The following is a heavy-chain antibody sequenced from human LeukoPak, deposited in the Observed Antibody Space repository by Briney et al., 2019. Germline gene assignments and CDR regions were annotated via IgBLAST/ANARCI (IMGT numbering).Heavy chain of an antibody. CDR1: GFTFSSYS. J-gene: IGHJ5*02. CDR2: ISSSSSTI. D-gene: IGHD6-19*01. Sequence: GGSLRLSCAASGFTFSSYSMNWVRQAPGKGLEWVSYISSSSSTIYYADSVKGRFTISRDKAKNSLYLQMNSLRAEDTAVYYCARDGSGRRRPSNWFDPWGQGTLVTVSS. V-gene: IGHV3-48*01. CDR3: ARDGSGRRRPSNWFDP.